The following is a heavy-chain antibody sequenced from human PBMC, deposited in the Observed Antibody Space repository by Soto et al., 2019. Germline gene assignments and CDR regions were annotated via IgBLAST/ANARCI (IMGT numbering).Heavy chain of an antibody. J-gene: IGHJ5*02. CDR2: IYYSGTT. CDR1: GASISSGGYY. CDR3: ARVSRGSGNYELDP. Sequence: QVQLQESGPGLVKPSQTLSLTCTVSGASISSGGYYWSWIRQHPGKGLEWIGYIYYSGTTYYNPSLNRRVTISVDTSKIQFSLKLSSVTAADTAVYYWARVSRGSGNYELDPWGKGTLVTVSS. V-gene: IGHV4-31*03. D-gene: IGHD3-10*01.